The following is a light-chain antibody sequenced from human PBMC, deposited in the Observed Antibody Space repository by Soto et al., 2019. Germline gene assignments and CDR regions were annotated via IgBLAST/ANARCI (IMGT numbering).Light chain of an antibody. J-gene: IGLJ1*01. CDR2: EVT. CDR1: RSDVGAYNY. V-gene: IGLV2-14*01. CDR3: SSFTSRFTFV. Sequence: QSVLTQPASVSGSPGQSMSISCTGTRSDVGAYNYVSWYQQHPGKAPKLMISEVTNRPSGVSDRFSGSKSGNTASLTISGLQAEDEADYYCSSFTSRFTFVFGTGTK.